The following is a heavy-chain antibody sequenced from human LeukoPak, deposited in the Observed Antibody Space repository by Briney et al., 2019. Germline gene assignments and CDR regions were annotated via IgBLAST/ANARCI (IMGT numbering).Heavy chain of an antibody. D-gene: IGHD2-2*01. CDR1: GYTFTSNG. V-gene: IGHV1-18*01. J-gene: IGHJ4*02. Sequence: ASVKVSCKASGYTFTSNGISWVRQAPGQGLEWMGWISTNNGDTKYGKKFQGRVIMTTDTSTSTAYMEVRSLRSDDTAVYYCARERGCSSTSCELGLFDYWGQGTLVTVSS. CDR2: ISTNNGDT. CDR3: ARERGCSSTSCELGLFDY.